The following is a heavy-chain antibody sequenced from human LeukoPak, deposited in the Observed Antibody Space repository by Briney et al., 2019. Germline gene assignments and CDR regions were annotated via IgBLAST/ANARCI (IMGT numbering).Heavy chain of an antibody. CDR2: INHSGST. Sequence: MPSETLSLTCAVYGGSFSGYYWSWIRQPSGKGLEWIGEINHSGSTNYNPSLKSRVTISVDTSKNQFSLKLSSVTAADTAVYYCARGRATYYWGQGTLVTVSS. J-gene: IGHJ4*02. CDR1: GGSFSGYY. D-gene: IGHD1-26*01. CDR3: ARGRATYY. V-gene: IGHV4-34*01.